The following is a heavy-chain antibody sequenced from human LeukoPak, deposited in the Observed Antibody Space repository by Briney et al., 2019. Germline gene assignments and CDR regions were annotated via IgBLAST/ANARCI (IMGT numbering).Heavy chain of an antibody. D-gene: IGHD4-17*01. CDR2: IGASGSST. CDR1: EFPFSHYA. V-gene: IGHV3-23*01. CDR3: ARGLGTVNVAFDI. Sequence: GGSLRLSCAASEFPFSHYAMNWVRQAPGKGLEWVSCIGASGSSTYYGDPVKGRFTISRDNSKTTLFLQMNSLRAEDTAVYYCARGLGTVNVAFDIWGEGTKVIVSS. J-gene: IGHJ3*02.